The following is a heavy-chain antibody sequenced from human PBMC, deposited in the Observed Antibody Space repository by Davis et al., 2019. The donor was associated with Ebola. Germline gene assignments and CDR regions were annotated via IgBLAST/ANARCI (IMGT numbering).Heavy chain of an antibody. J-gene: IGHJ4*02. CDR2: IRRKANSYAT. CDR3: TVTTVTKEDY. V-gene: IGHV3-73*01. D-gene: IGHD4-17*01. Sequence: GGSLRLSCAASGFTFSSYGMHWVRQASGKGLEWVGRIRRKANSYATAYAASVKGRFTISRDDSKNTAYLQMNSLKTEDTAVYYCTVTTVTKEDYWGQGTLVTVSS. CDR1: GFTFSSYG.